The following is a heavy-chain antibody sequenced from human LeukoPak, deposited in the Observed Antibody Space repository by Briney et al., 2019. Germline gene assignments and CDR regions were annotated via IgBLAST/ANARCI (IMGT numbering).Heavy chain of an antibody. Sequence: SETLSLTCSVSGGSISGYYWTWIRQPAGKGLEWIGRIYSSGSANRNPSLKSRITMSVDTSKNRVSLNLSSATAADTAVYYCAGGGLLGYDRVCLLLLDYWGPGNLVNGSP. V-gene: IGHV4-4*07. CDR3: AGGGLLGYDRVCLLLLDY. CDR2: IYSSGSA. CDR1: GGSISGYY. J-gene: IGHJ4*02. D-gene: IGHD3-22*01.